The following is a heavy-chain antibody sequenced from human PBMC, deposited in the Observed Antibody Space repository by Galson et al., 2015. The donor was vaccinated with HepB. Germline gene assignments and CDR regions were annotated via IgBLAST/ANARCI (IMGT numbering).Heavy chain of an antibody. CDR1: GFTFSSYA. CDR3: ARGVWHYDILTGYTGYHDAFDI. J-gene: IGHJ3*02. V-gene: IGHV3-30*04. Sequence: SLRLSCAASGFTFSSYAMHWVRQAPGKGLEWVAVISYDGSNKYYADSVKGRFTISRDNSKNTLYLQMNSLRAEDTAVYYCARGVWHYDILTGYTGYHDAFDIWGQGTMVTVSS. CDR2: ISYDGSNK. D-gene: IGHD3-9*01.